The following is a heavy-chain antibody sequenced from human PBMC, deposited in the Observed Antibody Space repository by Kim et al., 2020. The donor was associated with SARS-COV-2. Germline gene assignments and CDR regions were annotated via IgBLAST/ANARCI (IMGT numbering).Heavy chain of an antibody. V-gene: IGHV3-15*01. Sequence: AEPVKGSFTISRDDSKNTLYLQMNSLKTEDTAVYYCTTEYYYDSSGYYPPWGQGTLVTVSS. CDR3: TTEYYYDSSGYYPP. D-gene: IGHD3-22*01. J-gene: IGHJ5*02.